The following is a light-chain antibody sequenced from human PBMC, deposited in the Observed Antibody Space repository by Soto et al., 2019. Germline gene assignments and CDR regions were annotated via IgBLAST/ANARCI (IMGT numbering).Light chain of an antibody. V-gene: IGLV2-14*03. CDR3: SSYTSSSTRV. CDR1: SSDVGAYDF. J-gene: IGLJ1*01. Sequence: QPVLKQPVSVPGFPGQSSSISCTGTSSDVGAYDFVSWYQQHPDKAPKLMIYEVSNRPSGVSNRFSGSKSVNTATLTISGLQAEDEADYYCSSYTSSSTRVFGTGTKVTV. CDR2: EVS.